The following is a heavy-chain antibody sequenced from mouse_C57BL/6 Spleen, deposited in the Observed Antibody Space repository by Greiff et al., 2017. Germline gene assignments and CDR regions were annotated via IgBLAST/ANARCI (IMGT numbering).Heavy chain of an antibody. Sequence: EVKLQQSGPGLVKPSQSLSLTCSVTGYSITSGYYWNWIRQFPGNKLEWMGYISYDGSNNYNPSLKNRISITRDTSKNQFFLKLNSVTTEDTATYYCARDSTTVVATADDWGQGTSVTVSS. CDR2: ISYDGSN. CDR3: ARDSTTVVATADD. D-gene: IGHD1-1*01. CDR1: GYSITSGYY. J-gene: IGHJ4*01. V-gene: IGHV3-6*01.